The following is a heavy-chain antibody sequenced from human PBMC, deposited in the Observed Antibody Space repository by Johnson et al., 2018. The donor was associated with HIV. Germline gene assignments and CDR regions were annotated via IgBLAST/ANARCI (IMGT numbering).Heavy chain of an antibody. CDR1: GFTVSSNY. CDR2: FYSGDST. Sequence: VLLVESGGGVVQPGGSLRLSCAASGFTVSSNYMSWVRQAPGKGLEWVSTFYSGDSTYYADSVKGRFTISRDNSKNTLYLQMNSMRAEDTAVYYCARMTTTVSHHDAFDIWGQGTMVTVSS. D-gene: IGHD4-17*01. CDR3: ARMTTTVSHHDAFDI. V-gene: IGHV3-66*01. J-gene: IGHJ3*02.